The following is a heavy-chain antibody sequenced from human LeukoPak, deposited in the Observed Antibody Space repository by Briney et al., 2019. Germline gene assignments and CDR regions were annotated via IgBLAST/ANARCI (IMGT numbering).Heavy chain of an antibody. J-gene: IGHJ5*02. CDR3: AKGGIRYGYWFDH. Sequence: PGGSLRLSCAATGFRFSDYYMSWIRQAPGKGLEWVAYISSTGNSIFYADSVKGRFTISRDHAKNSLSLQLNSLRAEDTAVYYCAKGGIRYGYWFDHWGQGTPVTVSS. V-gene: IGHV3-11*01. CDR1: GFRFSDYY. CDR2: ISSTGNSI. D-gene: IGHD3-10*01.